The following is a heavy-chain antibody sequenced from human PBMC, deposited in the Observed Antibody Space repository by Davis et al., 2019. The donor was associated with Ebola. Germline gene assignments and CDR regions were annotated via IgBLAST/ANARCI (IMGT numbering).Heavy chain of an antibody. D-gene: IGHD3-22*01. CDR2: IYYSGST. J-gene: IGHJ4*02. CDR3: ARRGTSSGYYFDY. V-gene: IGHV4-59*08. CDR1: GGSISSYY. Sequence: SETLSLTCSVSGGSISSYYWSWIRQPPGKGLEWIGYIYYSGSTNYNPSLKSRVTISVDTSKNQFSLRLNSVTAADTAVYYCARRGTSSGYYFDYWGQGTLVTVSS.